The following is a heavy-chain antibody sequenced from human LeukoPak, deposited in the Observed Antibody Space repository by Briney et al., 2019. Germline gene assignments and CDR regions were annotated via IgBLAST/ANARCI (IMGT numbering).Heavy chain of an antibody. D-gene: IGHD2-15*01. V-gene: IGHV3-7*01. CDR2: IKEDGSEK. Sequence: PGGSLRLSCAASGFTFSSYWMSWVRQAPGKGLERVANIKEDGSEKYYVDSVKGRFTIPRDNAKNSLYLQVNSLRAEDTAVYYCARLGYPWYFDYWGQGTLVTVSS. CDR1: GFTFSSYW. CDR3: ARLGYPWYFDY. J-gene: IGHJ4*02.